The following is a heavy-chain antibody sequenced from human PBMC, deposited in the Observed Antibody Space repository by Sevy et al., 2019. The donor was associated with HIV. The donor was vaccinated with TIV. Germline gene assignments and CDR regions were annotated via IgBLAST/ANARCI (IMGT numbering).Heavy chain of an antibody. D-gene: IGHD3-10*01. CDR2: ITGSGGNK. CDR1: GFTFSTYA. Sequence: GGSLRLSCGASGFTFSTYAMSWVRQAPGKGLDWVSTITGSGGNKFYSDSVKGRFTISRDNSMIMVYLQLNSLRVEDMAVYYCAKHVGNPSGPFDIWGQGTMVTVSS. CDR3: AKHVGNPSGPFDI. J-gene: IGHJ3*02. V-gene: IGHV3-23*01.